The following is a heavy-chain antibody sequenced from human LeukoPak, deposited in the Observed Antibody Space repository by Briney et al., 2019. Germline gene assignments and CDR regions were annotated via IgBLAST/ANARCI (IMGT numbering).Heavy chain of an antibody. D-gene: IGHD3-10*01. CDR1: GFTVSSNY. CDR3: ARGGFGELRSFDY. Sequence: GGSLRLSCAASGFTVSSNYMSWVRQAPGKGLEWVSVIYSGGSTYYADSVKGRFTISRDNSKNTLYLQMNSLRAEDTAVYYCARGGFGELRSFDYWGQGTLVTVSS. CDR2: IYSGGST. V-gene: IGHV3-66*02. J-gene: IGHJ4*02.